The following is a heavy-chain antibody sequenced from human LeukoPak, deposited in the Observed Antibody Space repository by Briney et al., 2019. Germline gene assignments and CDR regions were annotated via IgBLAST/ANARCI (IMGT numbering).Heavy chain of an antibody. CDR1: GGSISSYY. V-gene: IGHV4-59*01. D-gene: IGHD3-9*01. CDR2: IYYSGST. J-gene: IGHJ4*02. CDR3: ARVPYDILTGYMSPFFDY. Sequence: SETLSLTCTVSGGSISSYYWSWIRQPPGKGLEWIGYIYYSGSTNYNPSLKSRVTISVDTSKNQFSLKLSSVTAADTAVYYCARVPYDILTGYMSPFFDYWGQGTLVTVSS.